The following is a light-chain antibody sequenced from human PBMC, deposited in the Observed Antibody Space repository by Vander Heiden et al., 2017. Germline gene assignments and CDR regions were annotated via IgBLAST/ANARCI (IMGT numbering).Light chain of an antibody. CDR1: SSNIGSNT. J-gene: IGLJ2*01. V-gene: IGLV1-44*01. CDR2: GNS. CDR3: AAWDGSLDAVV. Sequence: QSVLPQLPSASGTTGRRASIGSSGRSSNIGSNTVHWYQQLPGTAPMLLIYGNSHRPSGIPDRFSGSKSGNSASLAISGLGAEDEADYYCAAWDGSLDAVVFGGGTKLTVL.